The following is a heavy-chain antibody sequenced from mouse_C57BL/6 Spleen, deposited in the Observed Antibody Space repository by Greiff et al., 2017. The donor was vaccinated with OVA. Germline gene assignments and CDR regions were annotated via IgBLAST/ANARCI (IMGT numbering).Heavy chain of an antibody. CDR2: INPSNGGT. V-gene: IGHV1-53*01. J-gene: IGHJ1*03. CDR1: GYTFTSYW. D-gene: IGHD4-1*02. Sequence: QVQLQQPGTELVKPGASVKLSCKASGYTFTSYWMHWVKQRPGQGLEWIGNINPSNGGTNYNEKFKSKATLTVDKSSSTAYMQLSSLTSEDSAVYDCARMATGTRSYWYFDVWGTGTTVTVSS. CDR3: ARMATGTRSYWYFDV.